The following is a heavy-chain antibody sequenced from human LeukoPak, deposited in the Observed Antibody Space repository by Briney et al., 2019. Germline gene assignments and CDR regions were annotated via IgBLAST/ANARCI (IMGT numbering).Heavy chain of an antibody. CDR3: ARGSVTKGYFYYTDV. D-gene: IGHD4-17*01. CDR1: GFTFSSYW. V-gene: IGHV3-74*01. J-gene: IGHJ6*03. CDR2: INADGSRT. Sequence: GGSLRLSCAASGFTFSSYWMHWVRQAPGKGLVWVSRINADGSRTNYADSVKGRFTISRDNAKNTLYLQMNSLRADDTAVYYCARGSVTKGYFYYTDVWGKGTTVSVSS.